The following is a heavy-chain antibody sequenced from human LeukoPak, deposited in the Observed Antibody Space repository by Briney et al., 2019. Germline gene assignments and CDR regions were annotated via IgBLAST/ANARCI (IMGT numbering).Heavy chain of an antibody. V-gene: IGHV3-9*01. CDR2: ISWNSGSI. D-gene: IGHD4-17*01. Sequence: PGGSLRLSCAASGFTFDDYAMHWVRQAPGKCLEWVSGISWNSGSIGYADSVKGRFTISRDNANNSLYLQMNSLRAEDTAVYYCARDRYGDYDFDYWGQGTLVTVSS. J-gene: IGHJ4*02. CDR1: GFTFDDYA. CDR3: ARDRYGDYDFDY.